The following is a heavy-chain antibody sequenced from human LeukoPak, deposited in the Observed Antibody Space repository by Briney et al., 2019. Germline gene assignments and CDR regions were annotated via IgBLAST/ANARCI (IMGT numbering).Heavy chain of an antibody. V-gene: IGHV3-48*04. CDR3: ARGLLVVGSKKGNPGNY. D-gene: IGHD1-14*01. Sequence: PGGSLRLSCAASGFNFNNYAMNWVRQAPGEGLEWVSFISGSSNTIYYADSVRGRFTISRDNAKKPVYLQMNSLRAEDTAVYFCARGLLVVGSKKGNPGNYWGPGTLVAVSS. CDR2: ISGSSNTI. CDR1: GFNFNNYA. J-gene: IGHJ4*02.